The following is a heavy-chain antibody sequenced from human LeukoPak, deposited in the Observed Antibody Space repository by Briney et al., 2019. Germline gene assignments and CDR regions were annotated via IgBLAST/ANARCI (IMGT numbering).Heavy chain of an antibody. CDR1: GFTFSNYW. D-gene: IGHD3-3*01. Sequence: GGSLRLSCEASGFTFSNYWMQWVRQAPGKGLEWVANINQDGSAKYYVVSVKGRFTISKDSAKSSLYLQMNSLRVDDTAVYFCTRGDPDFWGQGTLVTVSS. CDR3: TRGDPDF. CDR2: INQDGSAK. V-gene: IGHV3-7*01. J-gene: IGHJ4*02.